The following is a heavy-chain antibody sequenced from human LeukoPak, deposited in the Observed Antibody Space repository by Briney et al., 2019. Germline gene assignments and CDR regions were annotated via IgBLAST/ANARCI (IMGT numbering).Heavy chain of an antibody. Sequence: PGGSLRPSCAVSGFTFTSYWMSWVRQAPGKGLEWVTAISDDETYKFYADSVKGRFTISRDNSKNTLYLQMNSLRVEDTAIYYCTRGMLRQPPDYWGQGMLVTVSS. CDR3: TRGMLRQPPDY. CDR2: ISDDETYK. V-gene: IGHV3-30*03. J-gene: IGHJ4*02. D-gene: IGHD3-10*02. CDR1: GFTFTSYW.